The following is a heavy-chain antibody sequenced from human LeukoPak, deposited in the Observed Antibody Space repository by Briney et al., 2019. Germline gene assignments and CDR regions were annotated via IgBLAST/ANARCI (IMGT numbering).Heavy chain of an antibody. D-gene: IGHD3-10*01. V-gene: IGHV4-34*01. J-gene: IGHJ4*02. CDR1: GGSFSGYY. CDR2: INHSGST. Sequence: SETLSLTCAVYGGSFSGYYWSWIRQPPGKGLEWIGEINHSGSTNYNPPLKSRVTISVDTSKNQFPLKLSSVTAADTAVYYCARGGGLRVREEFDYWGQGTLVTVSS. CDR3: ARGGGLRVREEFDY.